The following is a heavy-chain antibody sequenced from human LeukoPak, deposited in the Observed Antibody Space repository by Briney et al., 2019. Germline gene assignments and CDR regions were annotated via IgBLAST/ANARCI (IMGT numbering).Heavy chain of an antibody. D-gene: IGHD6-6*01. CDR1: GGSISSSSYY. J-gene: IGHJ4*02. CDR2: IYYSGST. CDR3: ARDLGVRSRPYSDY. Sequence: SETLSLTCTVSGGSISSSSYYWGWIRQPPGRGLEWIGSIYYSGSTYYNPSLNSRVTISLDTSKNHFSLRLSSVTAADTAVYYCARDLGVRSRPYSDYWGQGTLVTVSS. V-gene: IGHV4-39*02.